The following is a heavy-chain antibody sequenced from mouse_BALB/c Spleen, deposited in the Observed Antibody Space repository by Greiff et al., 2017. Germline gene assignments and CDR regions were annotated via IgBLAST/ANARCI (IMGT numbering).Heavy chain of an antibody. CDR2: ISSGGSYT. CDR1: GFTFSSYT. D-gene: IGHD1-1*01. J-gene: IGHJ2*01. Sequence: EVKLEESGGGLVKPGGSLKLSCAASGFTFSSYTMSWVRQTPEKRLEWVATISSGGSYTYYPDSVKGRFTISRDNAKNTLYLQMSSLKSEDTAMYYCTRDHGSSFDYWGQGTTLTVSS. CDR3: TRDHGSSFDY. V-gene: IGHV5-6-4*01.